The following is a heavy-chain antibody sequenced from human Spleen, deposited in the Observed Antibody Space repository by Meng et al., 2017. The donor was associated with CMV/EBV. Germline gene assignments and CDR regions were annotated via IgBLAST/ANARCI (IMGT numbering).Heavy chain of an antibody. D-gene: IGHD4-11*01. CDR2: ITASGGST. J-gene: IGHJ6*02. Sequence: GGSLRLSWAASGLTFSNFAMAWVRQAPGKGLEWVSPITASGGSTHYAQSVKGRFTISRDNSKNTLYLQMNSLRAEDTAVYYCAHSNSYYYYGMDVWGQGTTVTVSS. CDR1: GLTFSNFA. V-gene: IGHV3-23*01. CDR3: AHSNSYYYYGMDV.